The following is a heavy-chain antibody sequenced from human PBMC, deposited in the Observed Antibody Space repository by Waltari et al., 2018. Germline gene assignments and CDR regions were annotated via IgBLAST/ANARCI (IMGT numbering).Heavy chain of an antibody. V-gene: IGHV3-53*01. CDR2: LYGVGTT. Sequence: EVQLVESGGGLLQPGGSLRLSCAASGFNVSSHYMTWVRQAPGKGLGWDAGLYGVGTTYYADSVKGRLISSEDTSKNTLYLQMNSLRAEDTAGYFCARVLGPYDAFDIWGQGTIVTVSS. CDR1: GFNVSSHY. CDR3: ARVLGPYDAFDI. J-gene: IGHJ3*02.